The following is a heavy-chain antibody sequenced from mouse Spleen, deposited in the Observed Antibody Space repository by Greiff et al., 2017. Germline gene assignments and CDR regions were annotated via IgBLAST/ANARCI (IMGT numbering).Heavy chain of an antibody. V-gene: IGHV6-6*01. Sequence: EVKLVESGGGLVQPGGSMKLSCAASGFTFSDAWMDWVRQSPEKGLEWVAEIRNKANNHATYYAESVKGRFTISRDDSKSSVYLQMNSLRAEDTGIYYCTRHWDVEGYFDVWGAGTTVTVSS. CDR2: IRNKANNHAT. J-gene: IGHJ1*01. CDR3: TRHWDVEGYFDV. CDR1: GFTFSDAW. D-gene: IGHD4-1*01.